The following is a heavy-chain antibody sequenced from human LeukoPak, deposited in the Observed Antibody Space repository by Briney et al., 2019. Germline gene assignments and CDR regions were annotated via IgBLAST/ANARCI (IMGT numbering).Heavy chain of an antibody. CDR3: ARDGTLRLRFFDY. CDR2: ISSSSSYI. Sequence: PGGSLRLSCAASGFTFSSYSMNWVRQAPGKGLEWVSSISSSSSYIYYADSVKGRFTISRDDAKNSLCLQMNSLRAEDTAVYYCARDGTLRLRFFDYWGQGTLVTVSS. J-gene: IGHJ4*02. CDR1: GFTFSSYS. D-gene: IGHD6-25*01. V-gene: IGHV3-21*01.